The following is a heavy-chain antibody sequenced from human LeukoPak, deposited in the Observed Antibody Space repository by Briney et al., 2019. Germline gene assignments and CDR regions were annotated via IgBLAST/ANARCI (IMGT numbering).Heavy chain of an antibody. CDR2: INPSGGNT. CDR3: ARDVSDCSGGSCYSYFDY. V-gene: IGHV1-46*01. Sequence: GASVKVSCKASGYTFTSYAMNWVRQAPGQGLEWMGIINPSGGNTSYAQKFQGRVTMPRDTSTSTVYMELSSLRSEDTAVYYCARDVSDCSGGSCYSYFDYWGQGTLVAVSS. D-gene: IGHD2-15*01. J-gene: IGHJ4*02. CDR1: GYTFTSYA.